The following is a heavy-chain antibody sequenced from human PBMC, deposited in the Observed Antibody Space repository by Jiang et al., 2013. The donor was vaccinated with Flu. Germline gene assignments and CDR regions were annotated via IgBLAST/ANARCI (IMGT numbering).Heavy chain of an antibody. V-gene: IGHV1-69*01. CDR2: IIPTFGTA. Sequence: SGGTFSSYAISWVRQAPGQGLEWMGGIIPTFGTANYAQKFQGRVTITADESTSTAYMELSSLRSEDTAVYYCARDRGWTDFDYWGQGTLVTVSS. CDR1: GGTFSSYA. D-gene: IGHD3-10*01. J-gene: IGHJ4*02. CDR3: ARDRGWTDFDY.